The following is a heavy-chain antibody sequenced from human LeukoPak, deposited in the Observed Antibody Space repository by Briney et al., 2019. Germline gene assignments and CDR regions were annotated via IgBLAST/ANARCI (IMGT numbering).Heavy chain of an antibody. Sequence: VASVKVSFKVSGYTLTELSMHWVRQAPGKGLEWMGGFDPEDGETIYAQKFQGRVTMTEDTSTDTAYMELSSLRSEDTAVYYCATHLPDYYYMDVWGKGTTVTVSS. D-gene: IGHD2-2*01. J-gene: IGHJ6*03. CDR2: FDPEDGET. CDR1: GYTLTELS. CDR3: ATHLPDYYYMDV. V-gene: IGHV1-24*01.